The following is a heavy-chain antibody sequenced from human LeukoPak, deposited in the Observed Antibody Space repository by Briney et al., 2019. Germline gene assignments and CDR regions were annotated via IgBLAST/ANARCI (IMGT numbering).Heavy chain of an antibody. CDR3: AKDRSSYRASDYYYYYGMDV. CDR2: ISYDGSNK. V-gene: IGHV3-30*18. CDR1: GFTFSSYG. J-gene: IGHJ6*02. Sequence: PGRSLRLSCAASGFTFSSYGMHWVRQAPGKGLEWVAVISYDGSNKYYADSVKGRFTISRDNSKNTLYLQMNSLRAEDTAVYYCAKDRSSYRASDYYYYYGMDVWGQGTTVTVSS. D-gene: IGHD1-26*01.